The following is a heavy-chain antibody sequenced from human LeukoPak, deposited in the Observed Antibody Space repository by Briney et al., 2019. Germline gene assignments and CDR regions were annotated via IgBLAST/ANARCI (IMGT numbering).Heavy chain of an antibody. CDR2: ISSSADGT. CDR3: AKPLEKYTYGGNFDY. Sequence: GGSLRLSCEASGFTFISYAMSWVRQAPGKGLAWVSVISSSADGTYYADSVKGRFTISIDNSKNTLYLQMNNLRAEDTAVYYCAKPLEKYTYGGNFDYWGQGLLVTVSS. D-gene: IGHD4-23*01. V-gene: IGHV3-23*01. J-gene: IGHJ4*02. CDR1: GFTFISYA.